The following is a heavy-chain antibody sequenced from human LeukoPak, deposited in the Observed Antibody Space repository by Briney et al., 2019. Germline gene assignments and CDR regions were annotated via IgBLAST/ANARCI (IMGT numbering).Heavy chain of an antibody. Sequence: GASVKVSCKASGYTFTSYDINWVRQATGQGLEWMGWMNPNSGNTGYAQKFQGRVTITRNTSISTAYMGLSSLRSEDTAVYYCARGFPAADSYFDYWGQGTLVTVSS. D-gene: IGHD6-13*01. CDR1: GYTFTSYD. J-gene: IGHJ4*02. CDR3: ARGFPAADSYFDY. V-gene: IGHV1-8*03. CDR2: MNPNSGNT.